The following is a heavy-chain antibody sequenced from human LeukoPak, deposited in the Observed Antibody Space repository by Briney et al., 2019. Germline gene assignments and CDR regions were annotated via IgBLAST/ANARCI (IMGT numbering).Heavy chain of an antibody. D-gene: IGHD3-22*01. Sequence: PSETLSLTCAVYGGSFSGYYWSWIRQPPGKGLEWIGEINHSGSTNYNPSLKSRVTISVDTSKNQFSPKLSSVTAADTAVYYCARGPPYYYDSSGKTEGVDYWGQGTLVTVSS. V-gene: IGHV4-34*01. CDR3: ARGPPYYYDSSGKTEGVDY. CDR2: INHSGST. CDR1: GGSFSGYY. J-gene: IGHJ4*02.